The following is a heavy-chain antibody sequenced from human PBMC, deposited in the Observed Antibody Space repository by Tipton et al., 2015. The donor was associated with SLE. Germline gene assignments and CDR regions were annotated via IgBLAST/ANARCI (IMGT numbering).Heavy chain of an antibody. Sequence: GSLRLSCVGPGFTFSNYAMTWVRQAPGKGLEWVSDIGSSGDSPYYVDSVKGRFTISRDTAKSTLYLQMNSLTVEDTAVYYCAKDVSSMVRGVTPDSWGQGTQVIVSS. V-gene: IGHV3-23*01. CDR1: GFTFSNYA. D-gene: IGHD3-10*01. CDR3: AKDVSSMVRGVTPDS. CDR2: IGSSGDSP. J-gene: IGHJ4*02.